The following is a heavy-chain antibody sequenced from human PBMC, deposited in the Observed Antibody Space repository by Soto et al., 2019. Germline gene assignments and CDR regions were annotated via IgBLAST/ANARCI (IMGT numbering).Heavy chain of an antibody. J-gene: IGHJ4*02. D-gene: IGHD3-22*01. Sequence: SETLSLTCIVSGGSITGYYWSWIRQPPGKGLECIGYVFSGGNTDYNPSLKSRITISLDTSNNQFSLNLDSVTAADTAVYYCARLQFGYYDGTPYPYYFDYWGQGALVTVSS. CDR1: GGSITGYY. CDR3: ARLQFGYYDGTPYPYYFDY. V-gene: IGHV4-59*01. CDR2: VFSGGNT.